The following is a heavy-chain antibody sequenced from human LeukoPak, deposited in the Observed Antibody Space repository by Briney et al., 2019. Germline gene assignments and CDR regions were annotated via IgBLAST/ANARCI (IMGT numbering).Heavy chain of an antibody. CDR1: GFTLSSYG. CDR2: IWYDGSNK. D-gene: IGHD5-12*01. J-gene: IGHJ5*02. Sequence: GGSLRLSCAASGFTLSSYGMHWVRQAPGKGLEWVAVIWYDGSNKYYADSVKGRFTISRDNSKNTLYLQMNSLRAEDTAVYYCARANSGYDFLIDPWGQGTLVTVSS. V-gene: IGHV3-33*01. CDR3: ARANSGYDFLIDP.